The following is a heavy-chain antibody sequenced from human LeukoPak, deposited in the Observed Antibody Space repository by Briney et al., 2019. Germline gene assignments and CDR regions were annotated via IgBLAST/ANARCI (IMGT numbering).Heavy chain of an antibody. Sequence: SETRSLTCAVYGGSFSGYYWSWIRQPPGKGLEWIGEINHSGSTNYNPSLKSRVTISVDTSKNLFSLKLSSVNAADTAVYYCARAAAARRIFDYWGQGTLVTVSS. D-gene: IGHD6-13*01. J-gene: IGHJ4*02. CDR3: ARAAAARRIFDY. CDR1: GGSFSGYY. V-gene: IGHV4-34*01. CDR2: INHSGST.